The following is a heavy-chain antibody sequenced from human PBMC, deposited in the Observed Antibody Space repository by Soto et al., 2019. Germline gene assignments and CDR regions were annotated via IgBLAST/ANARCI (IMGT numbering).Heavy chain of an antibody. D-gene: IGHD3-10*01. Sequence: SVKVSCKASGGSFSRNAIHWVRQAPGQGLEWMGGIIPMFPTTNYAQKFKGRVTITADESTTTAFMELRSLRSEDTAIYYCARDGSSADYGDWGKGTLVTVSS. V-gene: IGHV1-69*13. CDR1: GGSFSRNA. J-gene: IGHJ4*02. CDR3: ARDGSSADYGD. CDR2: IIPMFPTT.